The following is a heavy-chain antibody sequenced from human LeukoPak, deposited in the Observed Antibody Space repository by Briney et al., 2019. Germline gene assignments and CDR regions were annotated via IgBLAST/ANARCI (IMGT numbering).Heavy chain of an antibody. CDR3: TAEFDP. J-gene: IGHJ5*02. CDR2: IKSEGSSR. Sequence: GGSLRLSCAASGFTFSSYWMHWVRQAPGRGLVWVSRIKSEGSSRSYADSVKGRYTITRDNAQNTLYLQMNSLRAEDTAVYYCTAEFDPWGQGTLVTVSS. CDR1: GFTFSSYW. V-gene: IGHV3-74*01.